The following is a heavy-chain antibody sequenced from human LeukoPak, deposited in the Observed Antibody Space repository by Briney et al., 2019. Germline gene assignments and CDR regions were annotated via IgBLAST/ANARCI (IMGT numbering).Heavy chain of an antibody. J-gene: IGHJ6*02. Sequence: PSETLSLTCAVYGGSFSGYYLNWIRQPPGKGLEWIGEINHSGSTNYNPSLKSRVTISVDTSKNQFSLKLSSVTAADTAVYYCARTRGYSYGPRGDYYGMDVWGQGTTVTVSS. CDR1: GGSFSGYY. V-gene: IGHV4-34*01. D-gene: IGHD5-18*01. CDR2: INHSGST. CDR3: ARTRGYSYGPRGDYYGMDV.